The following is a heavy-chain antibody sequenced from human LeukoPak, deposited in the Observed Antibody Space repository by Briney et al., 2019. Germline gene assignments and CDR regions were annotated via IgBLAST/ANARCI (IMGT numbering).Heavy chain of an antibody. Sequence: GGSLRLSCAASGFTFSSYAMHWVRQAPGKGLEWVAVISYDGSNKYYADSVKGRFTISRDNSKNTLYLQMNSLRAEDTAVYYCARDQAMYSSSWFDYWGQGTLVTVSS. V-gene: IGHV3-30-3*01. J-gene: IGHJ4*02. CDR1: GFTFSSYA. CDR2: ISYDGSNK. CDR3: ARDQAMYSSSWFDY. D-gene: IGHD6-13*01.